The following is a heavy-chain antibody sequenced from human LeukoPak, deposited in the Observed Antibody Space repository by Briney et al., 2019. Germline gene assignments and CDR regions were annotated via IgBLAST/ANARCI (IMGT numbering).Heavy chain of an antibody. D-gene: IGHD3-10*01. CDR1: GYTFTGYY. CDR2: INPNSGGT. J-gene: IGHJ4*02. Sequence: ASVKVSCKASGYTFTGYYMHWVRQAPGQGLEWMGWINPNSGGTNYAQKFQGRVTMTRDTSISTAYMELRSLRSDDTALYYCAREETYGSGSPPDYWGQGTLVTVSS. CDR3: AREETYGSGSPPDY. V-gene: IGHV1-2*02.